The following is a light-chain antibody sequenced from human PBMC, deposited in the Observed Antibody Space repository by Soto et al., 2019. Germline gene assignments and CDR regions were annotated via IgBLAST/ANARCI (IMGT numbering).Light chain of an antibody. J-gene: IGKJ3*01. CDR1: QSLSRN. CDR2: GAS. CDR3: QHHNDWPPAFT. Sequence: EILMTQSPATLSVSPGERATLSCRASQSLSRNLAWYQQKPGQAPRLLIYGASTRASGIPPRFSGVGSGTEVTLTISSLRSEDFALSYCQHHNDWPPAFTVGPGTEVDL. V-gene: IGKV3-15*01.